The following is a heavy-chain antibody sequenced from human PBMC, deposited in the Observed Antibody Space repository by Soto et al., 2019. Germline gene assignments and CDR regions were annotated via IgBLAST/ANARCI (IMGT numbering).Heavy chain of an antibody. CDR1: GFTFSNNA. J-gene: IGHJ4*02. CDR2: VSGDSATT. CDR3: VKDNNWADPG. V-gene: IGHV3-23*01. D-gene: IGHD3-16*01. Sequence: EVQLLESGGGLVQPGGSLRLSCAASGFTFSNNAMTWVRQAPGKGLEWVSIVSGDSATTYYADSVKVRFTVSRDNSKNTVYLQMNSLRAEDTAIYYFVKDNNWADPGWGQGTQVTVSS.